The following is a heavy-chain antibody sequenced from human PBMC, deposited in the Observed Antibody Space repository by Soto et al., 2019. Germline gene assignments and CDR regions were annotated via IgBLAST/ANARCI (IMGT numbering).Heavy chain of an antibody. CDR1: GFTFSNAW. CDR2: IKSKTDGGTT. J-gene: IGHJ4*02. D-gene: IGHD3-3*01. CDR3: TTGSESYYDFWSGYYSLDY. Sequence: EVQLVESGGGLVKPGGSLRLSCAASGFTFSNAWMSWVRQAPGKGLEWAGRIKSKTDGGTTDYAAPVKGRFTISRDDSKNTLYLQINSLKTEDTAVYYCTTGSESYYDFWSGYYSLDYWGQGTLVTVAS. V-gene: IGHV3-15*01.